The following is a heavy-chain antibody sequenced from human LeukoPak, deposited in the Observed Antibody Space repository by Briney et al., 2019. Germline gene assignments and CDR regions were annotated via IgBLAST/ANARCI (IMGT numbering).Heavy chain of an antibody. Sequence: SETLSLTCTVSGGSISSYYWIWIRQPAGKGLEWIGRIYTSGSTNYNPSLKSRVTMSVDTSKNQFSLKLSSVTAADTAVYYCARDRRVVPAATIASYYYGMDVWGQGTTVTVSS. CDR3: ARDRRVVPAATIASYYYGMDV. J-gene: IGHJ6*02. D-gene: IGHD2-2*01. CDR2: IYTSGST. CDR1: GGSISSYY. V-gene: IGHV4-4*07.